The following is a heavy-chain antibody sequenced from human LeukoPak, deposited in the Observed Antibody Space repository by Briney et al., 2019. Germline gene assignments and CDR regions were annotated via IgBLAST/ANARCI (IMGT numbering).Heavy chain of an antibody. CDR3: ASLSISGTVRSDYYYYMDV. CDR1: GYTFTSYY. V-gene: IGHV1-46*01. Sequence: ASVKVSCKASGYTFTSYYMHWVRQAPGQGLEWMGIINPSGGSTSYAQKFQGRVTMTTDTSTSTAYMELRSLRSDDTAVYYCASLSISGTVRSDYYYYMDVWGKGTTVTVSS. J-gene: IGHJ6*03. CDR2: INPSGGST. D-gene: IGHD3-10*01.